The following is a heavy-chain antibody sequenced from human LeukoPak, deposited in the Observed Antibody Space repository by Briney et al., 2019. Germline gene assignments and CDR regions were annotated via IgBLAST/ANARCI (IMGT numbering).Heavy chain of an antibody. D-gene: IGHD5-12*01. J-gene: IGHJ4*02. CDR3: ASSSMVATYFDY. CDR1: GYTFTNSY. Sequence: ASVKVSCKASGYTFTNSYMHWVRQAPGQGLEWMGIINPSGGSTSYAQKFQGRVTMTRDTSTSTVYMDLSSLRSEDTAVYYCASSSMVATYFDYWGQGTLVTVSS. CDR2: INPSGGST. V-gene: IGHV1-46*01.